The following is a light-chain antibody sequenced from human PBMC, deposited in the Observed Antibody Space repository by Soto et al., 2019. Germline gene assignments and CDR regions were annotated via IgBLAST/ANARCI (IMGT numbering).Light chain of an antibody. V-gene: IGKV1-39*01. J-gene: IGKJ5*01. CDR1: QNIRSH. CDR3: QQSYTTPPIT. CDR2: SAS. Sequence: IRMTQSPSSFSASTGDTVTITCRASQNIRSHLNWYQQKPGKAPELLIYSASRLQSGVPSRFGGSGSGTDFTLTISDLQPEDFATYYCQQSYTTPPITFGLGTRLEIK.